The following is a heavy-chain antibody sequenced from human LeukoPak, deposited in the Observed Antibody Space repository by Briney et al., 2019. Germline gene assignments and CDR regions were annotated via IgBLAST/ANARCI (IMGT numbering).Heavy chain of an antibody. D-gene: IGHD6-13*01. CDR3: ASTYSSSWYPDPNYYYYGMDV. CDR2: NNAGNGNT. J-gene: IGHJ6*02. Sequence: ASVKVSCKASGYTFTSYAMHWVRQAPGQRLEWMGWNNAGNGNTKYSQKFQGRVTITRDTSASTAYMELSSLRSEDTAVYYCASTYSSSWYPDPNYYYYGMDVWGQGTTVTVSS. CDR1: GYTFTSYA. V-gene: IGHV1-3*01.